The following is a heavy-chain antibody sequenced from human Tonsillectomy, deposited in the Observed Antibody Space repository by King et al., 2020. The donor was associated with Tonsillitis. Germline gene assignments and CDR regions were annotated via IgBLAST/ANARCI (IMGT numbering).Heavy chain of an antibody. J-gene: IGHJ4*02. V-gene: IGHV4-61*01. CDR1: DGSVSSGSYY. CDR2: IYYSGST. Sequence: VQLQESGPGLVKPSETLSLTCIVSDGSVSSGSYYWSWIRQPPGKGLEWIGYIYYSGSTNYNPSLKSRVTISVDTSKNQFSLNLRSVTAADTAVYYCARGGLLWFGGLSGPDYWGQGTLVTVSS. CDR3: ARGGLLWFGGLSGPDY. D-gene: IGHD3-10*01.